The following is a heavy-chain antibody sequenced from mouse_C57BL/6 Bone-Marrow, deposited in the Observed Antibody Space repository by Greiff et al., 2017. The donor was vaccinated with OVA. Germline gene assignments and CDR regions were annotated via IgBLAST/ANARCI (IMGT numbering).Heavy chain of an antibody. CDR3: ARGVLPFDV. V-gene: IGHV1-82*01. CDR1: GYAFSSSW. J-gene: IGHJ1*03. Sequence: VQLQQSGPELVKPGASVKISCKASGYAFSSSWMNWVKQRPGKGLEWIGRIYPGDGDTNYNGKFKGKATLTADKSSSTAYMQLSSLTSEDSAVYFGARGVLPFDVWGTGTTVTVSS. D-gene: IGHD1-1*01. CDR2: IYPGDGDT.